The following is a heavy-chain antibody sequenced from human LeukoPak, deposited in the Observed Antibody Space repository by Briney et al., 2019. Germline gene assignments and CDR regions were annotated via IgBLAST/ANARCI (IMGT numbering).Heavy chain of an antibody. J-gene: IGHJ5*02. V-gene: IGHV4-31*03. CDR3: ARAWIAVAGTTRFDP. CDR1: GGSISSGGYY. CDR2: IYYSGST. D-gene: IGHD6-19*01. Sequence: SETLSLTCTVSGGSISSGGYYWSWIRQHPGKGLEWIGYIYYSGSTYYNPSLKSRVTISVDTSKNRFSLKLSSVTAADTAVYYCARAWIAVAGTTRFDPWGQGTLVTVSS.